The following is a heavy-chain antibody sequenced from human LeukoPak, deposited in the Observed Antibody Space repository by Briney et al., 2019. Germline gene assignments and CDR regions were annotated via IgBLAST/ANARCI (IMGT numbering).Heavy chain of an antibody. CDR1: GYSISSGYY. CDR3: ARDFDIVVVPAAREARFDP. CDR2: IYHRGST. J-gene: IGHJ5*02. Sequence: SETLSLTCAVSGYSISSGYYWGWIRQPPGKGLEWIGSIYHRGSTYYNPSLKSRVTISVDTSKNQFSLKLSSVTAADTAVYYCARDFDIVVVPAAREARFDPWGQGTLVTVSS. V-gene: IGHV4-38-2*02. D-gene: IGHD2-2*01.